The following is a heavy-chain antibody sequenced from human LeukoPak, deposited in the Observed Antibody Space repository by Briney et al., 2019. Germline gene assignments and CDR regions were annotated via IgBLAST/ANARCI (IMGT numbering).Heavy chain of an antibody. CDR2: ISYDGSNK. CDR3: ARDLYDSSGYAFDI. D-gene: IGHD3-22*01. Sequence: GGSLRLSCAASGFTFSSYAMHWVRQAPGKGLGWVAVISYDGSNKYYADSVKGRFTISRDNSKNTLYLQMNSLRAEDTAVYYCARDLYDSSGYAFDIWGQGTMVTVSS. V-gene: IGHV3-30*04. J-gene: IGHJ3*02. CDR1: GFTFSSYA.